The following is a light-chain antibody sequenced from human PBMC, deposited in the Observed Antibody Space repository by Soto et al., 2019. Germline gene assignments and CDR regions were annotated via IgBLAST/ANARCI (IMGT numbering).Light chain of an antibody. Sequence: EIVLTQSPGTLSLSPGERATLSCRPSQSVSSSYLAWYQQKPGQAPRLLIYGASSRATGIAERFSGSGSGTDFPLTISRLEPEDFAVYYCQQYGSSPTFGGGTKVEIK. CDR3: QQYGSSPT. CDR1: QSVSSSY. CDR2: GAS. J-gene: IGKJ4*01. V-gene: IGKV3-20*01.